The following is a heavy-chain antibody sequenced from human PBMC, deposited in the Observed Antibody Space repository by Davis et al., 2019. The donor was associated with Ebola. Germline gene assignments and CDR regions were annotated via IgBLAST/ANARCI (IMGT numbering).Heavy chain of an antibody. CDR1: GFTFSGSA. CDR2: IRSKANSYAT. J-gene: IGHJ6*02. Sequence: GESLKISCAASGFTFSGSAMHWVRQASGKGLEWVGRIRSKANSYATAYAASVKGRFTISRDDSKNTAYPQMNSLKTEDTAVYYCTSGYSSTWLLSGHYGMDVWGQGTTVTVSS. D-gene: IGHD6-13*01. V-gene: IGHV3-73*01. CDR3: TSGYSSTWLLSGHYGMDV.